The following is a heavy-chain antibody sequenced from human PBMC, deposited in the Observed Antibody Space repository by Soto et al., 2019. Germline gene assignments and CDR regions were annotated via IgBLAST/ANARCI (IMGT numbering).Heavy chain of an antibody. CDR1: GFTFSSYG. J-gene: IGHJ4*02. V-gene: IGHV3-30*18. CDR3: AKDGGYSDFDY. D-gene: IGHD5-18*01. Sequence: QVQLVESGGGVVQPGRSLRLSCAASGFTFSSYGMHWVRQAPGKGLEWVAVISYDGSNKYYADSVKGRFTISRDNSKNTLYLLMNSLRGEDTAVYYCAKDGGYSDFDYWGQGSLVTVSS. CDR2: ISYDGSNK.